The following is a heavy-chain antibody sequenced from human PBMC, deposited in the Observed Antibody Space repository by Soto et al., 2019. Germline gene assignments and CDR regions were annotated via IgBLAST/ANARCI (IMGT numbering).Heavy chain of an antibody. CDR2: IWYDGSNK. Sequence: GGSLRLSCAASGFTFISYGIHWFRHSPGKGLEWVAVIWYDGSNKYYADSVKGRFTISRDNSKNTLYLQMNSLRAEDTAVYYCAGGMTWYYYGMDVWGQGTTVTVSS. V-gene: IGHV3-33*01. J-gene: IGHJ6*02. CDR3: AGGMTWYYYGMDV. CDR1: GFTFISYG. D-gene: IGHD3-16*01.